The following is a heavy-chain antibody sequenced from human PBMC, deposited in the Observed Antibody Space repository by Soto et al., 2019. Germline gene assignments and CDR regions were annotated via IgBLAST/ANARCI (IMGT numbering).Heavy chain of an antibody. J-gene: IGHJ6*03. CDR3: ASHQLELPYYYYYMDV. CDR2: ISGSADST. Sequence: GGSLRLSCAASGFSFSSFAMSWVRQAPGKGLEWVSIISGSADSTFYADSVKGRFTISRDNSKSTLYLQINSLRAEDTAVYYCASHQLELPYYYYYMDVWGKGTTVTAP. V-gene: IGHV3-23*01. CDR1: GFSFSSFA. D-gene: IGHD1-7*01.